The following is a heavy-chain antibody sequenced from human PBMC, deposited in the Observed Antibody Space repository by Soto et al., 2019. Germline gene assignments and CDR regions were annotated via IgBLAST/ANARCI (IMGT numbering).Heavy chain of an antibody. J-gene: IGHJ5*02. CDR1: VFTFSNFW. V-gene: IGHV3-74*03. CDR2: INNDGSSS. D-gene: IGHD2-2*01. CDR3: TRAAWDCGSASCLINH. Sequence: SRGSLLLSCAASVFTFSNFWMHWVRQAPGKGLVWVSRINNDGSSSTYADSVKGRFTISRDNAKNTLYLQMNSLRAEDTSIYYCTRAAWDCGSASCLINHWGQGTMVTVSS.